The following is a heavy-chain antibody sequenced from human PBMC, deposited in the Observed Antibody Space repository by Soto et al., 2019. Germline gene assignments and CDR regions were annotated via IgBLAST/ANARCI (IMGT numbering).Heavy chain of an antibody. J-gene: IGHJ6*02. V-gene: IGHV2-5*01. CDR3: AHMPSILTGYYYYGMDV. CDR2: IYWNDDK. D-gene: IGHD3-9*01. Sequence: GSGPTLVNPTQTLTLTCTFSGFSLSTSGVGVGWIRQPPGKALEWLALIYWNDDKRYSPSLKSRLTITKDTSKNQVVLTMTNMDPVDTATYYCAHMPSILTGYYYYGMDVWGQGTTVTVS. CDR1: GFSLSTSGVG.